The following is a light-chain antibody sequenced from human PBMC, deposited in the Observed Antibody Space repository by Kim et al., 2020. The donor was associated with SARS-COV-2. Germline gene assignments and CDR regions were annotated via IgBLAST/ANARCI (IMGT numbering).Light chain of an antibody. CDR2: MAS. J-gene: IGKJ4*01. CDR3: QQDNSYPRN. CDR1: QSINNW. V-gene: IGKV1-5*03. Sequence: DIQLTQSPSTLSASVGDRVTITCRASQSINNWLAWYQQKPGKAPKLLIYMASTLESGVPSRFSGSGSGTEFTLTISSLQPDDFATYYCQQDNSYPRNFGGGTKVDIK.